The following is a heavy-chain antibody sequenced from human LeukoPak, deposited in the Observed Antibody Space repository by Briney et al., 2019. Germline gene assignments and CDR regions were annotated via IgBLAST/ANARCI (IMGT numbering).Heavy chain of an antibody. CDR2: IYHSGST. CDR1: GGSISSSNW. J-gene: IGHJ6*03. D-gene: IGHD2-2*03. Sequence: PSETLSLTCAVSGGSISSSNWWSWVRQPPGKGLEWIGEIYHSGSTNYNPSLKSRVTISVDTSKNQFSLKLSSVTAADTAVYYCARVDGPTYYYYYMDVWGKGTTVTVSS. CDR3: ARVDGPTYYYYYMDV. V-gene: IGHV4-4*02.